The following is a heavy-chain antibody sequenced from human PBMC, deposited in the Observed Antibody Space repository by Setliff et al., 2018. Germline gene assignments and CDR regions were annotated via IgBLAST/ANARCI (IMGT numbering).Heavy chain of an antibody. CDR3: ARYTPKLPELGIYGWFDY. J-gene: IGHJ4*02. Sequence: SETLSLTCTVSDDSISSRHYYWSWIRQPAGKGLEWLGQIYTSWSTNYNPSLKGRATLSIDASKKQFSLKLTSVTAADTAAYYCARYTPKLPELGIYGWFDYWGQGTPVTVSS. V-gene: IGHV4-61*09. CDR1: DDSISSRHYY. CDR2: IYTSWST. D-gene: IGHD7-27*01.